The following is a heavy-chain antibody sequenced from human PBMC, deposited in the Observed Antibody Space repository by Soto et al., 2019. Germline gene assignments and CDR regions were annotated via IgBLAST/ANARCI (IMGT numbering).Heavy chain of an antibody. CDR3: AGYSTVTSFEEVHRTNSEYFRH. J-gene: IGHJ1*01. Sequence: ASVKVSCKASGHTFSSYAFNWVRQAPGQGLEWMVGIIPVFGTAYYEQKFQGRVTITADESTSTVYMELSSLRSGDTAVDYCAGYSTVTSFEEVHRTNSEYFRHWGQGARVTVSS. V-gene: IGHV1-69*13. D-gene: IGHD3-3*01. CDR1: GHTFSSYA. CDR2: IIPVFGTA.